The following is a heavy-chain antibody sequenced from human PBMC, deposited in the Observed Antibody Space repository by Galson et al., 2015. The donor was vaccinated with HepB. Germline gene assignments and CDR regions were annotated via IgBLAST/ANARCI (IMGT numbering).Heavy chain of an antibody. Sequence: SVKVSCKASGYTFTRYNINWVRQAPGQGLQWMGNAKYTQKLQGRVTMTTDTSTNTAYMELRSLRSDDTAMYYCARGGMATIGGPTFDYYGMDVWGQGTTVTVSS. CDR1: GYTFTRYN. V-gene: IGHV1-18*01. D-gene: IGHD5-24*01. CDR3: ARGGMATIGGPTFDYYGMDV. J-gene: IGHJ6*02.